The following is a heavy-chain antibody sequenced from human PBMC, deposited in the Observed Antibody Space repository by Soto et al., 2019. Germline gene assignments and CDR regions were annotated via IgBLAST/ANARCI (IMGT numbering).Heavy chain of an antibody. CDR2: IIPIFGTA. CDR3: ARDSLLPSDSSGYYYPYYYYGMDV. CDR1: GGTFSSYA. D-gene: IGHD3-22*01. V-gene: IGHV1-69*13. J-gene: IGHJ6*02. Sequence: GASVKVSGKASGGTFSSYAISWVRQAPGQGLEWMGGIIPIFGTANYAQKFQGRVTITADESTSTAYMELSSLRSEDTAVYYCARDSLLPSDSSGYYYPYYYYGMDVWGQGTTVTVSS.